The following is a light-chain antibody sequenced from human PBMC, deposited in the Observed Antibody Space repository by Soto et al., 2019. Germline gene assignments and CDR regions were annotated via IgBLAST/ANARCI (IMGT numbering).Light chain of an antibody. CDR3: QQYDSYQAPLN. CDR2: KAS. V-gene: IGKV1-5*03. Sequence: DIQVTNYPSNVSGSVKESVSRRSRSLQSISSWLAWYQQKPGKDTKLLIYKASSLESGVPSRFSGSGSGTEFTLTMICLQANAAATYYCQQYDSYQAPLNCRGGTKVDI. J-gene: IGKJ4*01. CDR1: QSISSW.